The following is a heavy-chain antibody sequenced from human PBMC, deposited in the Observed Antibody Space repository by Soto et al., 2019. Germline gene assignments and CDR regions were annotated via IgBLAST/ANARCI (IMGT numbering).Heavy chain of an antibody. V-gene: IGHV4-34*01. D-gene: IGHD6-13*01. CDR3: AREVIGAAAGPGAFDI. J-gene: IGHJ3*02. Sequence: SETLSLTCAVYGGSFSGYYWSWIRQPPGKWLEWIGEINHSGSTNYNPSLKSRVTISVDTSKNQFSLKLSSVTAADTAVYYCAREVIGAAAGPGAFDIWGQGXMVTV. CDR1: GGSFSGYY. CDR2: INHSGST.